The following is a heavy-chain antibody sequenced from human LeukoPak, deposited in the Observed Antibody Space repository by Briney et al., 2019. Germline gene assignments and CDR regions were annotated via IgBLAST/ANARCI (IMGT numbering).Heavy chain of an antibody. V-gene: IGHV4-34*01. CDR2: INHSGST. CDR3: ARGRGYSSSWGLDY. J-gene: IGHJ4*02. Sequence: SETLSLTCAVYGWSFSGYYWSWIRQPPGKGLEWIVEINHSGSTNYNPSLKSRFTISVDTSKNQFSLKLSSVTAAETAVYYCARGRGYSSSWGLDYWGQGTLVTVSS. CDR1: GWSFSGYY. D-gene: IGHD6-13*01.